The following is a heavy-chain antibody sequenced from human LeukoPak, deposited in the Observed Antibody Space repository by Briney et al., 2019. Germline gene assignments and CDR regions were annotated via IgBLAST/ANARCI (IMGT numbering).Heavy chain of an antibody. CDR3: ARAGATVTKFYDY. V-gene: IGHV1-18*01. CDR1: GYTFAIFG. D-gene: IGHD4-17*01. J-gene: IGHJ4*03. CDR2: IGANNENT. Sequence: ASMKVSCKASGYTFAIFGVTWVRQAPGQGLEWMGWIGANNENTNYAQKFQGRVTMTTDTSTSTVYMELRSLRSDDTAVYYCARAGATVTKFYDYWGQGTTVTVSS.